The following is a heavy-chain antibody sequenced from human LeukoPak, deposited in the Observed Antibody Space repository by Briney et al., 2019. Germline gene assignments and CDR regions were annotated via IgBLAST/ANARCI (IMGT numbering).Heavy chain of an antibody. CDR1: GFTVSSNY. J-gene: IGHJ4*02. CDR3: AREVYTAAGIPGGGDY. D-gene: IGHD6-13*01. CDR2: IYSGGST. Sequence: HPGGSLRLSCAASGFTVSSNYMSWVRQAPGKGLEWVSVIYSGGSTYYADSVKGRFTISRDNSKNTLYLQMNSLRAEDTAVYYCAREVYTAAGIPGGGDYWGQGTLVTVSS. V-gene: IGHV3-66*01.